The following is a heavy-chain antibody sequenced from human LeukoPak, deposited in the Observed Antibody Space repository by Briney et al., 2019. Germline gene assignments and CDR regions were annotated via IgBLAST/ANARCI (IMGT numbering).Heavy chain of an antibody. J-gene: IGHJ5*02. Sequence: GASVKVSCKASGYTFTSYDINWVRQAPGQGLEWMGWMNPNSGNTGYAQKFQGRVTMTRNTSISTAYMELSSLRSEDTAVYYCARDRRITIFGVVTPKKYNWFDPWGQGTLVTVSS. CDR3: ARDRRITIFGVVTPKKYNWFDP. V-gene: IGHV1-8*01. CDR2: MNPNSGNT. D-gene: IGHD3-3*01. CDR1: GYTFTSYD.